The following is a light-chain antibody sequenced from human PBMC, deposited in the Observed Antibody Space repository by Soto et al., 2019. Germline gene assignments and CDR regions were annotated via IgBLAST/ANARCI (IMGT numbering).Light chain of an antibody. V-gene: IGKV3-20*01. J-gene: IGKJ5*01. CDR1: QSVSSNY. Sequence: EIVLTQSPGTLSLSPGERATLSCRASQSVSSNYLAWYQQKPGQAPRLLIYGASSRATGIPDRFSGSGSGTDFTLTINILEPEDFAVYYCQQYASSPPTSFGQGTRLDIE. CDR3: QQYASSPPTS. CDR2: GAS.